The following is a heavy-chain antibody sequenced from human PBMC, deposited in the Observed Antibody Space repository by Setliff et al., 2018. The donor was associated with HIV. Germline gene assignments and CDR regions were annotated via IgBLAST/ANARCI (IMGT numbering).Heavy chain of an antibody. CDR1: GYSFTSFW. J-gene: IGHJ4*02. CDR2: IDPSNSNT. Sequence: GESLKISCKGSGYSFTSFWISWVRQMPGKGLEWMGRIDPSNSNTNYSPSFQGHVTISADKSISTAYLQWSSLKASDTAMYYCARGFYGDYYFDYWGQGTLVTVSS. CDR3: ARGFYGDYYFDY. D-gene: IGHD4-17*01. V-gene: IGHV5-10-1*01.